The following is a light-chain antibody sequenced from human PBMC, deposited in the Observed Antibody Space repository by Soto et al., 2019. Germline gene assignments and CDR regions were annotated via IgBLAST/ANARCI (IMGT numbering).Light chain of an antibody. V-gene: IGKV3-20*01. CDR2: GVS. J-gene: IGKJ1*01. CDR1: QTVNRNY. Sequence: EIILTQSPGTLALSPGDGATLSCRASQTVNRNYLAWYHQRPGQPPRLLIYGVSNRASGVPDRFSGDGSGTECTPTIGRLDPDDFGVYYCQQYIDSPRTFGQGTRVEFK. CDR3: QQYIDSPRT.